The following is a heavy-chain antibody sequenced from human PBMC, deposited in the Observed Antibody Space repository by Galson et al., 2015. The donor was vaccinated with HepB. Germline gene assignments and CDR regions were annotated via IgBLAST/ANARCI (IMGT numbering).Heavy chain of an antibody. CDR2: ISWDGGSA. V-gene: IGHV3-43*01. J-gene: IGHJ4*02. D-gene: IGHD3-22*01. CDR1: GLTFDDYT. Sequence: SLRLSCAASGLTFDDYTMHWVRQAPGKGLEWVSLISWDGGSAYYADSVKGRFTISRDNSKNSLYLQMNSLRTEDTALYYCAKGHYDSSGDPEFDYWGKGTLVTVSS. CDR3: AKGHYDSSGDPEFDY.